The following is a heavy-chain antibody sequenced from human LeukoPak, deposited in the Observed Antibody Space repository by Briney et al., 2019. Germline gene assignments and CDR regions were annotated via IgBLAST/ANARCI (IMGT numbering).Heavy chain of an antibody. V-gene: IGHV4-39*01. CDR3: ALSRGSGSYFRVNWLDP. CDR2: IYYSGST. D-gene: IGHD3-10*01. Sequence: SETLSLTCTVSGGSISSSSYYWGWIRQPPGKGLEWIGSIYYSGSTYYNPSLKSRVTISEDTPKNQFSLKLSSVTAADTAVYYCALSRGSGSYFRVNWLDPWGQGTLVTVSS. J-gene: IGHJ5*02. CDR1: GGSISSSSYY.